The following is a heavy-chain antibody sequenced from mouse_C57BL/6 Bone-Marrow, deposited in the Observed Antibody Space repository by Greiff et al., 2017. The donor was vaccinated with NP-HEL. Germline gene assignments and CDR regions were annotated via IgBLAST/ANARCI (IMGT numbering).Heavy chain of an antibody. V-gene: IGHV1-85*01. CDR3: ARGTTVRDYYAMDY. CDR1: GYTLTSYD. J-gene: IGHJ4*01. CDR2: IYPRDGST. Sequence: VQLQQSGPELVKPGASVKLSCKASGYTLTSYDINWVKQRPGQGLEWIGWIYPRDGSTKYNEKFKGKATLTVDTSAGTAYMELHSLTSEDSAVYFCARGTTVRDYYAMDYWGQGTSVTVSS. D-gene: IGHD1-1*01.